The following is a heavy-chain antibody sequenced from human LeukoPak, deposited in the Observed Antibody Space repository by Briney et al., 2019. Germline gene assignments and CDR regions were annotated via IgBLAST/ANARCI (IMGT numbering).Heavy chain of an antibody. CDR1: GFTFNSYA. V-gene: IGHV3-9*01. D-gene: IGHD6-19*01. CDR2: ISWNSGSI. Sequence: GGSLRLSCEASGFTFNSYAMSWVRQAPGKGLEWVSGISWNSGSIGYADSVKGRFTISRDNAKNSLYLQMNSLRAEDTALYYCAIYSSGLDFDYWGQGTLVTVSS. CDR3: AIYSSGLDFDY. J-gene: IGHJ4*02.